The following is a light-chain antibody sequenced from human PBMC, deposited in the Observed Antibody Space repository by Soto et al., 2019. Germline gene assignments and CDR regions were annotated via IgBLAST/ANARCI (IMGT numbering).Light chain of an antibody. Sequence: QAVVTQPPSVSGAPGQRVTISCTGTSSDVGNYNLVSWYQQYPGKAPKLMIYEGGKRPSGVSNRFSGSKSGNTASLTISGLQAEDEADYYCCSFALRSTLIFGGGTKLTVL. CDR2: EGG. CDR1: SSDVGNYNL. V-gene: IGLV2-23*01. CDR3: CSFALRSTLI. J-gene: IGLJ2*01.